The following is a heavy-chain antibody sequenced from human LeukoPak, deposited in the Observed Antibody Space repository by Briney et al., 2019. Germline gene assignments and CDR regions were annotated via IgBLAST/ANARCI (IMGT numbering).Heavy chain of an antibody. J-gene: IGHJ4*02. D-gene: IGHD3-16*02. Sequence: ASLKVSCKASGYTFTSYDINWLRQATGQRLEWMGWMNHNRGYTGYARKDQGRVSMTKNSSIITAYMELSSLRSEDTAVYYCARAAVVSGTYYDYVWGSYRKLIYDFWGQGTLVTVSS. CDR2: MNHNRGYT. V-gene: IGHV1-8*01. CDR1: GYTFTSYD. CDR3: ARAAVVSGTYYDYVWGSYRKLIYDF.